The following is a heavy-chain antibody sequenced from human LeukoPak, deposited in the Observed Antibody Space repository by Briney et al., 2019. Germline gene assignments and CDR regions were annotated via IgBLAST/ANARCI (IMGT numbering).Heavy chain of an antibody. D-gene: IGHD3-22*01. J-gene: IGHJ4*02. CDR3: AKDPQYYYDSSGYSFDY. CDR2: ISGSGGST. V-gene: IGHV3-23*01. Sequence: PGGSLRLSCAASGFTFSSYAMSWVRQAPGKGLEWVSAISGSGGSTYYADSVKGRFTISRDNSKNTLYLQMNSLRAEDTAVYYCAKDPQYYYDSSGYSFDYWGRGTLVTVSS. CDR1: GFTFSSYA.